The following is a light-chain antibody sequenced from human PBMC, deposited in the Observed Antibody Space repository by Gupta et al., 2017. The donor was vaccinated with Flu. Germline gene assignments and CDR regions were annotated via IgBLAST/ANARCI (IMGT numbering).Light chain of an antibody. CDR2: YDR. J-gene: IGLJ2*01. Sequence: MPANITGRRPNIGNKTVSWYQQMPGQAPVLIMYYDRHRPSGIPERFSGSNSGNTATLTISGVKTGDEADYYCRRWDSSIDAEVFGAGTKLTVL. CDR1: NIGNKT. V-gene: IGLV3-21*04. CDR3: RRWDSSIDAEV.